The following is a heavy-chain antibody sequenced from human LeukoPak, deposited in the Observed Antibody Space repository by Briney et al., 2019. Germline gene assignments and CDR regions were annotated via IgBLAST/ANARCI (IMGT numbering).Heavy chain of an antibody. CDR2: INQDGSEE. J-gene: IGHJ4*02. CDR1: GFTFSSYW. D-gene: IGHD1-14*01. V-gene: IGHV3-7*04. Sequence: GESLRLSCVGSGFTFSSYWTTWVRQAPGKGLEWVANINQDGSEENYVDSVRGRFTISRDNARNSLFLQMNSLRAEDTAVYYCVRGQTPCPRTCLDYWGQGTLVTVSS. CDR3: VRGQTPCPRTCLDY.